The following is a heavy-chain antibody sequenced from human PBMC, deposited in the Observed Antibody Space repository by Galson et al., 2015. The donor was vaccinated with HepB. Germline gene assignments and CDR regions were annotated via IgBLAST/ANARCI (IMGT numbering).Heavy chain of an antibody. V-gene: IGHV7-4-1*02. CDR2: INTNTGHP. CDR3: ARLADKSGWFPPLAF. Sequence: SVKVSCKASGYTFTTHTMNWVRQAPGQGLEWMGWINTNTGHPTYAQDFTGRFVFSVDTSVSTAYLQINNLRAEDTAVYYCARLADKSGWFPPLAFWGQGTLVTVSS. CDR1: GYTFTTHT. D-gene: IGHD6-19*01. J-gene: IGHJ4*02.